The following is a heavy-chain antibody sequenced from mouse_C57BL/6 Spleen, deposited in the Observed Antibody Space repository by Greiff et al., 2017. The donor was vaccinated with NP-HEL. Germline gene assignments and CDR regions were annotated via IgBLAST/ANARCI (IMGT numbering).Heavy chain of an antibody. D-gene: IGHD3-1*01. Sequence: VQLQQSGAELVKPGASVKMSCKASGYTFTSYWITWVKQRPGQGLEWIGDIYPGSGSTNYNEKFKSKATLTVDTSSSTAYMQLSSLTSEDSAVYYCARNSDFSYYFDYWGQGTTLTVSS. V-gene: IGHV1-55*01. J-gene: IGHJ2*01. CDR2: IYPGSGST. CDR1: GYTFTSYW. CDR3: ARNSDFSYYFDY.